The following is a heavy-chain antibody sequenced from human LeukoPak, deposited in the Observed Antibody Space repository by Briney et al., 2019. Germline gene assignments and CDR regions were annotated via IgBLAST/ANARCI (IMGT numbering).Heavy chain of an antibody. J-gene: IGHJ6*02. Sequence: AAVKVSCKASGYTFTGYYLHWVRQAPGQGLEWLGWFNPNSGGTHYAQKFQGRVTVTRDTSISTAYMELNSLRSEDTALYYCARPMTGTGLTYYYYGMDIWGQGTTVTVSS. CDR2: FNPNSGGT. V-gene: IGHV1-2*02. CDR3: ARPMTGTGLTYYYYGMDI. D-gene: IGHD1-1*01. CDR1: GYTFTGYY.